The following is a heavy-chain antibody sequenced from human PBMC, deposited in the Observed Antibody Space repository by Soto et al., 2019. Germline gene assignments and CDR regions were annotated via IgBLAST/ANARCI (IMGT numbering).Heavy chain of an antibody. J-gene: IGHJ5*02. Sequence: QLQLQESGPGLVKPSETLSLTCTVSGGSISSSSYYWGWIRQPPGKGLEWIGSIYYSGSTYYNPSLKSRVTISVDTSKNQFSLKLSSVTAADTAVYYCARRPYDSSGYYYGNWFDPWGQGTLVTVSS. D-gene: IGHD3-22*01. CDR2: IYYSGST. V-gene: IGHV4-39*01. CDR3: ARRPYDSSGYYYGNWFDP. CDR1: GGSISSSSYY.